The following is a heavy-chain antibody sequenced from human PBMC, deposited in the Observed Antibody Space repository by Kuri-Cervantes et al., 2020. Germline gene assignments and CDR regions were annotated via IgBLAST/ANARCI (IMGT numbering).Heavy chain of an antibody. J-gene: IGHJ3*02. CDR3: ARAKIVLRRVAFDI. CDR2: INHSGST. CDR1: GGSFSGYY. Sequence: SETLSLTCAVYGGSFSGYYWSWIRQPPGKGLEWIGEINHSGSTNCNPSLKSRVTISVDTSKNQFSLKLSSVTAADTAVYYCARAKIVLRRVAFDIWGQGTMVTVSS. D-gene: IGHD2/OR15-2a*01. V-gene: IGHV4-34*01.